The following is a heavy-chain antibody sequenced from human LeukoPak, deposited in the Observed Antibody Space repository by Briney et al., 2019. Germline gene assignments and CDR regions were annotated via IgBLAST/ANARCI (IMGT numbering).Heavy chain of an antibody. Sequence: PGGSLRLSCAAYGFTFSSYSMNWVRQAPGKGLEWVSFISSSSSYTYYADSVRGRFTISRDNAGSSVNLRMNSLRAEDTAVYYCAREPFSMARESTRNAFDIWGQGTMVTVSS. V-gene: IGHV3-21*01. CDR2: ISSSSSYT. J-gene: IGHJ3*02. D-gene: IGHD3-10*01. CDR1: GFTFSSYS. CDR3: AREPFSMARESTRNAFDI.